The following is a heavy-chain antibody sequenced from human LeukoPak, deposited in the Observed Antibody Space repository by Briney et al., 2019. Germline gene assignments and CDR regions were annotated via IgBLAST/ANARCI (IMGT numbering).Heavy chain of an antibody. CDR2: ISYSGST. Sequence: SETLSLTCTVSGGSISRYYWSWIRQPPGKGLEWIGYISYSGSTNYNPSLKSRVTISVDTSKNQFSLELSSVTAADTAVYYCARMGVVGNPFDYWGQGTLVTVSS. V-gene: IGHV4-59*01. CDR1: GGSISRYY. D-gene: IGHD4-23*01. CDR3: ARMGVVGNPFDY. J-gene: IGHJ4*02.